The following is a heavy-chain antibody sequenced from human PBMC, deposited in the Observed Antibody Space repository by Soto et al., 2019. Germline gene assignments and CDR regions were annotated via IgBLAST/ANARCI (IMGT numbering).Heavy chain of an antibody. CDR2: IKRDGTVT. V-gene: IGHV3-7*04. J-gene: IGHJ3*01. D-gene: IGHD2-21*01. CDR3: ARDLSPPGEFFYDAFDV. CDR1: GFTFSAFW. Sequence: EVQLVESGGGLVQPGESLRLSCAASGFTFSAFWMTWLRQAPGKGLEWVANIKRDGTVTHYGDSVDGGGTISSDNAQNSLFLQLNSLRTEDTAMYYCARDLSPPGEFFYDAFDVWGQGTFVTVSS.